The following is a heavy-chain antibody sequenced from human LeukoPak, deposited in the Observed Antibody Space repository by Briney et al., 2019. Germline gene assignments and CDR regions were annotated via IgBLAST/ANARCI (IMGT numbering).Heavy chain of an antibody. CDR1: GGSISTTGYY. J-gene: IGHJ5*02. V-gene: IGHV4-39*07. CDR3: ASTPALRFLEWLGSGVRRDWFDP. CDR2: INHSGST. Sequence: PSETLSLTCTVSGGSISTTGYYWAWIRQPPGKGLEWIGEINHSGSTNYNPSLKSRVTISVDTSKNQFSLKLSSVTAADTAVYYCASTPALRFLEWLGSGVRRDWFDPWGQGTLVTVSS. D-gene: IGHD3-3*01.